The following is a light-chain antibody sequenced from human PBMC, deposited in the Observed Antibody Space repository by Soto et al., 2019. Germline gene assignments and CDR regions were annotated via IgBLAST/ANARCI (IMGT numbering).Light chain of an antibody. V-gene: IGLV8-61*01. J-gene: IGLJ2*01. CDR2: NTN. Sequence: QTVVTQEPSFSVSPGGTVKLTCGLSSGSVSAAYYPSWYQQTPGQTPRTLIYNTNTRSSGVPDRFSGSILGNKAALTITGAQADDESDYYCVLYMGSGISVFGGGTKVTVL. CDR1: SGSVSAAYY. CDR3: VLYMGSGISV.